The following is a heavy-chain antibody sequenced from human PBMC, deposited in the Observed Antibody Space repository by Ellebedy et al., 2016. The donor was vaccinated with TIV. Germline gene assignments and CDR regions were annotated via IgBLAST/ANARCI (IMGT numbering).Heavy chain of an antibody. CDR3: ARHVPATATSFDY. D-gene: IGHD2-15*01. J-gene: IGHJ4*02. Sequence: MPSETLSLTCAAYGGSFSGHYWSWIRQPPGKGPEWIGEINDSGTTKYNPSLASRVTISLDMPKNQFSLKLTSVTAADTAVYYCARHVPATATSFDYWGQGTLVTVSS. CDR1: GGSFSGHY. CDR2: INDSGTT. V-gene: IGHV4-34*01.